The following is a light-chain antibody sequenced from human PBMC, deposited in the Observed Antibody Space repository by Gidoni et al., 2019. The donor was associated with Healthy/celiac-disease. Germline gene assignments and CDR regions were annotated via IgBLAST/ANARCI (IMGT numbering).Light chain of an antibody. Sequence: QPVVTQEPSLSVFPGGTITLTCGLPAGSVSTSYYPSGYQQTPGQAPRTLIYDTNARSSGVPDRFSGSILGNKAALTIRGAQADDDSDYYCVLYMGSGIVEFGGGTKLTVL. CDR2: DTN. V-gene: IGLV8-61*01. J-gene: IGLJ3*02. CDR3: VLYMGSGIVE. CDR1: AGSVSTSYY.